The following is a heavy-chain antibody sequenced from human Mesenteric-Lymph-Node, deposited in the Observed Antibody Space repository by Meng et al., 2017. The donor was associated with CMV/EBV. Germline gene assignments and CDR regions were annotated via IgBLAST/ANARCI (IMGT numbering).Heavy chain of an antibody. J-gene: IGHJ5*02. V-gene: IGHV1-69*02. CDR1: GGTFSSYT. CDR2: IIPILGIA. D-gene: IGHD6-13*01. CDR3: AGGIAAAGSRWFDP. Sequence: QVKLVQSGAEVKKPGSSVKVSCKASGGTFSSYTFSWVRQAPGQGLEWMGRIIPILGIANYAQKFQGRVTITADKSTSTAYMELSSLRSEDTAVYYCAGGIAAAGSRWFDPWGQGTLVTVSS.